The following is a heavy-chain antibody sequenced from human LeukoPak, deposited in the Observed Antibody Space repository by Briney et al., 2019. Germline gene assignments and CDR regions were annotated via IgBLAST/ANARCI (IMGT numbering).Heavy chain of an antibody. V-gene: IGHV1-46*01. CDR1: GYTFTSYY. J-gene: IGHJ5*02. CDR2: INPSGGST. D-gene: IGHD6-19*01. CDR3: ASKDSSGWYEEA. Sequence: ASVKFSCKASGYTFTSYYMHWVRQAPGQGLEWMGIINPSGGSTSYAQKFQGRVTMTRDTSTSTVYMELSSLRSEDTAVYYCASKDSSGWYEEAWGQGTLVTVSS.